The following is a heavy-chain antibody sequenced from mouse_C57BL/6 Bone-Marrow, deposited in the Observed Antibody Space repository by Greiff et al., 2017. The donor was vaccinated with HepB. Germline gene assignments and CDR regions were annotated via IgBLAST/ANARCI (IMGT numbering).Heavy chain of an antibody. CDR1: GYTFPSYW. D-gene: IGHD2-2*01. CDR3: ARRRGYPYYYAMDY. V-gene: IGHV1-64*01. J-gene: IGHJ4*01. Sequence: QVQLQQPGAELVKPGASVKLSCKASGYTFPSYWMHWVKQRPGQGLEWIGMIHPNSGSTNYNEKFKSKATLTVDKSSSTAYMQLSSLTSEDSAVYYCARRRGYPYYYAMDYWGQGTSVTVSS. CDR2: IHPNSGST.